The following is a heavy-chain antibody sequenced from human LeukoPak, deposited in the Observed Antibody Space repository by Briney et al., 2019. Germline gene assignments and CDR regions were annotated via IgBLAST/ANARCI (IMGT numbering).Heavy chain of an antibody. D-gene: IGHD3-22*01. Sequence: SETLFLTCAVSGGSISSGGYSWSWIRQPPGKGLEWIGYIYHSGSTYYNPSLKSRVTISVDRSKNQFSLKLSSVTAADTAVYYCARDYYDSSGHNWFDPWGQGTLVTVSS. J-gene: IGHJ5*02. CDR2: IYHSGST. CDR3: ARDYYDSSGHNWFDP. V-gene: IGHV4-30-2*01. CDR1: GGSISSGGYS.